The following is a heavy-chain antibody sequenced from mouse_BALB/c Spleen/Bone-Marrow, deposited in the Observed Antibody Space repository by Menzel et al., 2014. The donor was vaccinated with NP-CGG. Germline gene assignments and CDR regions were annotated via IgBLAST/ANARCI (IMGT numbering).Heavy chain of an antibody. CDR1: GFTFSSFG. V-gene: IGHV5-17*02. CDR2: ISSGSSTI. D-gene: IGHD4-1*01. Sequence: VQLQESGGGLVQPGGSRKLSCAASGFTFSSFGMHWVRQAPEKGLEWVAYISSGSSTIFYADTVKGRFTVSRDNPKNTLFLQMTSLRSEDTAMYYCTRGGNWGDFDYWGQGTTLTVSS. J-gene: IGHJ2*01. CDR3: TRGGNWGDFDY.